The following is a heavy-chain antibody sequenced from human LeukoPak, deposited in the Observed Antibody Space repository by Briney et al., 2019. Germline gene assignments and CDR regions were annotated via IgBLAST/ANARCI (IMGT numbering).Heavy chain of an antibody. J-gene: IGHJ6*03. Sequence: ASVKVSCKASGGTFTRYVISWVRQAPGQGLEWMGGIIPIFGTANYAQKFQGRVTMTADESTSTAYMELSILRSEATAVYYCSSVRLQSRRRVSYYYYMDVWGKGTTVTVSS. CDR3: SSVRLQSRRRVSYYYYMDV. D-gene: IGHD6-13*01. V-gene: IGHV1-69*13. CDR1: GGTFTRYV. CDR2: IIPIFGTA.